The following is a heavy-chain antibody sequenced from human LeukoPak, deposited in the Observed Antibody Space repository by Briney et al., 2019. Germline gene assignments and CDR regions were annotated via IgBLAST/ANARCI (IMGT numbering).Heavy chain of an antibody. CDR3: ARHRGSSSNFDY. Sequence: SETLSLTCTVSGGSISRNNYYWDWIRQPPGKGLEYIGSIYYSGSTYYTPSLKSRVTISVDTSKNQFSLKLSSVTATDTAVYYCARHRGSSSNFDYWGQETLVTVSS. V-gene: IGHV4-39*01. CDR2: IYYSGST. D-gene: IGHD6-6*01. CDR1: GGSISRNNYY. J-gene: IGHJ4*02.